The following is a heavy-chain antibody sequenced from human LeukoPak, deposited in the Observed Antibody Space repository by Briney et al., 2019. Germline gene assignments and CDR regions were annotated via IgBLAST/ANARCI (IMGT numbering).Heavy chain of an antibody. V-gene: IGHV4-30-4*01. CDR1: GDSVSSGDYY. D-gene: IGHD3-16*01. Sequence: PSETLSLTCTVSGDSVSSGDYYWSWIRQPPGKGLEWIGLIYYRGGPSYNPSLKSRLTISVDTSENRFSLRLDSVTAADTAVYYCARDFFGLGGIDYWGQGALVIVSS. CDR2: IYYRGGP. CDR3: ARDFFGLGGIDY. J-gene: IGHJ4*02.